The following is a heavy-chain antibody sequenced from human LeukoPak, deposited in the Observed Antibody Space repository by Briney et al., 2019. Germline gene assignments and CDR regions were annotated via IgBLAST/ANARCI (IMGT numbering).Heavy chain of an antibody. Sequence: SETLSLTCAVYGGSFSGYYWSWIRQPPGKGLEWIGEINHSGSTNYNPSLKSRVTISVDTSKNQFSLKLSSVTAADTAVYYCARDRYCSGGSCYDYYYYMDVWGKGTTVTISS. J-gene: IGHJ6*03. CDR1: GGSFSGYY. V-gene: IGHV4-34*01. CDR3: ARDRYCSGGSCYDYYYYMDV. D-gene: IGHD2-15*01. CDR2: INHSGST.